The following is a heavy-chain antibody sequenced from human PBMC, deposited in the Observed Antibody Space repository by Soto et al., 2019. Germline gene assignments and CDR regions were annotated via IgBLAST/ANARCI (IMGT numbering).Heavy chain of an antibody. D-gene: IGHD1-26*01. V-gene: IGHV1-2*02. CDR2: INPKTAAT. J-gene: IGHJ6*02. CDR3: ARIKWGLNYYNGMYV. Sequence: QVQLVQSGAEVKKSGASVKVSCKPSVYSFSDYFIQWVRQAPGQGLEWVAWINPKTAATNYAKKFQGRVCVTWDTSSTTAYMELTTLRPDDTAVYYCARIKWGLNYYNGMYVWGQGTTVIVSS. CDR1: VYSFSDYF.